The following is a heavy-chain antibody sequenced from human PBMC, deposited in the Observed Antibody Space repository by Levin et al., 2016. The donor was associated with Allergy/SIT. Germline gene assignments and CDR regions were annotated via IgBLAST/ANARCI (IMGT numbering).Heavy chain of an antibody. CDR2: ISYDGSNK. CDR3: ARDSVIGVVVAATNYYYYYGMDV. D-gene: IGHD2-15*01. Sequence: GGSLRLSCAASGFTFSSYAMHWVRQAPGKGLEWVAVISYDGSNKYYADSVKGRFTISRDNSKNTLYLQMNSLRAEDTAVYYCARDSVIGVVVAATNYYYYYGMDVWGQGTTVTVSS. CDR1: GFTFSSYA. J-gene: IGHJ6*02. V-gene: IGHV3-30-3*01.